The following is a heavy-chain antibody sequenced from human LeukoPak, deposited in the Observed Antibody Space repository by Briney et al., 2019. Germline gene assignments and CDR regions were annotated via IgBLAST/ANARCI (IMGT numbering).Heavy chain of an antibody. CDR3: ARQYGLTRFDF. CDR1: GGSISTYY. V-gene: IGHV4-59*08. J-gene: IGHJ4*02. D-gene: IGHD2-21*02. Sequence: SETLSLTCTVSGGSISTYYWNWIRQPPGKGLEWIGYVYYTGSTKYNPSLKSRVTISVDTSKNQFSLKLSSVTAADTAVYYCARQYGLTRFDFWGQGTLVTVSS. CDR2: VYYTGST.